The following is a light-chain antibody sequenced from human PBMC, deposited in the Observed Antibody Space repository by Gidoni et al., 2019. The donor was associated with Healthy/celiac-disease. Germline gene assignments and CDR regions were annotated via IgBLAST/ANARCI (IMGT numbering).Light chain of an antibody. V-gene: IGKV1-39*01. Sequence: DIQMTQSPSSLSASVGDRVTITCRASQSISSYLNWYQQKPGKAPKLLIYAASSLHSGVPSRFSGSGSGTYFTLTLSSLQPEDFATYYCQQSYSTPLTFGGGTKVEIK. CDR2: AAS. CDR3: QQSYSTPLT. CDR1: QSISSY. J-gene: IGKJ4*01.